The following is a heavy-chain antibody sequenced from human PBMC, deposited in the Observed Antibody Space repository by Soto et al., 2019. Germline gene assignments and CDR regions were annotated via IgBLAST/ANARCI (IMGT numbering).Heavy chain of an antibody. CDR3: ARDNQDFWRGYYVYYYYYGMDG. D-gene: IGHD3-3*01. J-gene: IGHJ6*02. CDR2: ISAYNGNT. CDR1: GYTFTIYG. V-gene: IGHV1-18*01. Sequence: ASVKVSCKASGYTFTIYGISWVLQAPGQGLEWMGWISAYNGNTNYAQKLQGRVTMTTDTSTSTAYMELRSLRSDDTAVYYCARDNQDFWRGYYVYYYYYGMDGWGQATTVTVAS.